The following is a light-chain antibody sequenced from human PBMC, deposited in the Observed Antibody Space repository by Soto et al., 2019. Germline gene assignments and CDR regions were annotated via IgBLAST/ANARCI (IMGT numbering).Light chain of an antibody. V-gene: IGKV3-11*01. Sequence: EIVLTQYPATLSLSPWEIATLSCRASQSVSIFLAWYQQKPGQAPRLLIHDASNRATGIPARFSGSGSGTDFTLTISSLEPEDFAVYYCQQRSAWSSITFGQGTRLEIK. J-gene: IGKJ5*01. CDR3: QQRSAWSSIT. CDR2: DAS. CDR1: QSVSIF.